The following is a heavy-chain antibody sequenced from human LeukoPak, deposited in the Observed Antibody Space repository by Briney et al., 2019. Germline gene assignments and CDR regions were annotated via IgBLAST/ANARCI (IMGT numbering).Heavy chain of an antibody. V-gene: IGHV4-39*07. CDR1: GGSISSSSYY. D-gene: IGHD6-13*01. CDR2: IYYSGST. Sequence: SETLSLTCTVSGGSISSSSYYWGWIRQPPGKGLEWIGSIYYSGSTYYNPSLKSRVTISVDTSKNQFSLKLSSVTAADTAVYYCARGRAAAAYWGQGTLVTVPS. CDR3: ARGRAAAAY. J-gene: IGHJ4*02.